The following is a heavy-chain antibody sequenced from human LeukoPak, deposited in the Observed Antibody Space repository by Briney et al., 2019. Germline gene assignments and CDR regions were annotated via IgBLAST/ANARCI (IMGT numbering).Heavy chain of an antibody. D-gene: IGHD6-19*01. CDR3: ARHALEYSSGWYELTYFDY. Sequence: PSETLSLTCTVSGVSISSYYWSWIRQPAGKGLEWIGRIHTSGSTNYNSSLKSRVTMSVDTSKNQFSLKLSSVTAADTAVYYCARHALEYSSGWYELTYFDYWGQGTLVTVSS. CDR2: IHTSGST. J-gene: IGHJ4*02. V-gene: IGHV4-4*07. CDR1: GVSISSYY.